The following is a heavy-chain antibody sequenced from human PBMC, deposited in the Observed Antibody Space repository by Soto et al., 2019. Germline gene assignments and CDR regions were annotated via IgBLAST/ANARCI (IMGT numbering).Heavy chain of an antibody. J-gene: IGHJ4*02. CDR3: ARDLGGSRTVDY. CDR2: IHPSGETT. Sequence: QVQLVQSGAEVKEPGASVRVSCKASGYTFQNYHMHWVRQAPGQGLEWMGIIHPSGETTTDAQKSLGRHAMTWEKSMKTAYMELSSLTSEDDAVYYCARDLGGSRTVDYWGQGTLVTVSS. D-gene: IGHD2-15*01. V-gene: IGHV1-46*02. CDR1: GYTFQNYH.